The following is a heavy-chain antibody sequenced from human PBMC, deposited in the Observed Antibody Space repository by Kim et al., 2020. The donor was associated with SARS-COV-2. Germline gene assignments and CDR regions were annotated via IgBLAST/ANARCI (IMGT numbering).Heavy chain of an antibody. D-gene: IGHD3-10*01. CDR3: ARGGDYYGMDV. V-gene: IGHV3-48*03. CDR2: ISSSGSTI. J-gene: IGHJ6*01. CDR1: GFTFSSYE. Sequence: GGSLRLSCAASGFTFSSYEMNWVRQAPGKGLEWVSYISSSGSTIYYADSVKGRFTISRDNAKNSLYLQINSRRAEDTAVYYCARGGDYYGMDVWGQGTTVTVSS.